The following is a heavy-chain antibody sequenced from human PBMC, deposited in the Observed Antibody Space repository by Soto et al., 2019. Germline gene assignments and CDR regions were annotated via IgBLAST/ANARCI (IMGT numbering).Heavy chain of an antibody. CDR2: ISAHNGNT. CDR3: ARGRKGDY. V-gene: IGHV1-18*01. J-gene: IGHJ4*01. Sequence: QVHLVQSGAEVKKPGASVKVSCKGSGYAFTTYGITWVRQAPGQGLEWMGWISAHNGNTNYAQKLQGRVTVTRDTSTSTGYMERRSLRSDVTAVHYCARGRKGDYWGHGALVPVSS. CDR1: GYAFTTYG.